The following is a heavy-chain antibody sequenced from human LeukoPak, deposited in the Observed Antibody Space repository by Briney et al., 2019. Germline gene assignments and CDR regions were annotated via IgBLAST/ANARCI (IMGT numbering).Heavy chain of an antibody. CDR1: GYTFTSYY. Sequence: ASVKVSCKASGYTFTSYYMHWVRQAPGQGLEWMGIINLSGGNTNYAQKFQGRVTMTRDTSTSTVYMELRSLRSDDTAVYYCARDETPMVGFDYWGQGTLVTVSS. J-gene: IGHJ4*02. V-gene: IGHV1-46*01. D-gene: IGHD4/OR15-4a*01. CDR2: INLSGGNT. CDR3: ARDETPMVGFDY.